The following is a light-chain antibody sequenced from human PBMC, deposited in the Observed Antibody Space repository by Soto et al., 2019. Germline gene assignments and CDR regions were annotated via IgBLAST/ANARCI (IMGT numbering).Light chain of an antibody. Sequence: QSALTQPASVSGSPGQSITISCTGTRSDVGGFNYVSWYQQHPGKAPKLMIYDVSDRPSGISIRFSGSKSANTASLTISGLQAEDEAEYYCSSYTSSSTLGLFGGGTKLTVL. V-gene: IGLV2-14*03. CDR3: SSYTSSSTLGL. CDR2: DVS. J-gene: IGLJ2*01. CDR1: RSDVGGFNY.